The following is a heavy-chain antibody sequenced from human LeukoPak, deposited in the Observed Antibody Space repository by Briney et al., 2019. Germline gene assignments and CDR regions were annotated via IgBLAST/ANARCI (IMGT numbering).Heavy chain of an antibody. D-gene: IGHD3/OR15-3a*01. V-gene: IGHV1-8*01. CDR1: GYTFTSYD. CDR2: MNPNSGNT. J-gene: IGHJ6*03. Sequence: EASVKVSCKASGYTFTSYDINWVRQATGQGLEWMGWMNPNSGNTGYAQKFQGRVTMTRNTSISTAYMELSSLRSEDTAVYYCARDGPYYYYMDVWGKGTTVTVSS. CDR3: ARDGPYYYYMDV.